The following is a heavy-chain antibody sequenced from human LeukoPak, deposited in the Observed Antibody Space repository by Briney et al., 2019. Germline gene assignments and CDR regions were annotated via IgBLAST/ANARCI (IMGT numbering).Heavy chain of an antibody. CDR3: ARDRKAKQWPHIYYYYYMDV. CDR1: GFTFSSYW. Sequence: PGGSLRLSCAASGFTFSSYWMSWVRQAPGKGLEWVANIKQDGSEKYYVDSVKGRFTISRDNAKNSLYLQMNSLRAEDTAVYYCARDRKAKQWPHIYYYYYMDVWGKGTTVTVSS. CDR2: IKQDGSEK. J-gene: IGHJ6*03. D-gene: IGHD6-19*01. V-gene: IGHV3-7*01.